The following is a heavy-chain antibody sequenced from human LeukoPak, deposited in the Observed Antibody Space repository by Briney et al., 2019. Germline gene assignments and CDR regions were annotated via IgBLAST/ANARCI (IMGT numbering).Heavy chain of an antibody. J-gene: IGHJ4*02. CDR3: AREGPDYYDFWSGYYGAFDY. CDR1: GDSVSSNSAA. CDR2: TYYRSKWYN. V-gene: IGHV6-1*01. D-gene: IGHD3-3*01. Sequence: SQTLSLTCAISGDSVSSNSAAWNWIRQSPSRGLEWLGRTYYRSKWYNDYAVSVKSRITINPDTSKNKFSLQLNSVTPEDTAVYYCAREGPDYYDFWSGYYGAFDYWGQGTLVTVSS.